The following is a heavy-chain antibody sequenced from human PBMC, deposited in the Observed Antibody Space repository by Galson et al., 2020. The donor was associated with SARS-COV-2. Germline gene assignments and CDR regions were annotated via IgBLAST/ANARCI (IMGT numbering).Heavy chain of an antibody. D-gene: IGHD3-10*01. CDR2: IWYDGSHK. CDR1: GFTFSSYG. J-gene: IGHJ4*02. Sequence: GGSLRLSCAASGFTFSSYGIHWVRQAPGKGLEWVAVIWYDGSHKYYADSVKGRFTISRDDSKNTMYLQMNSLSAEDTAVYYCARDLYGSGKYVDYWGQGTLVTVSS. V-gene: IGHV3-33*01. CDR3: ARDLYGSGKYVDY.